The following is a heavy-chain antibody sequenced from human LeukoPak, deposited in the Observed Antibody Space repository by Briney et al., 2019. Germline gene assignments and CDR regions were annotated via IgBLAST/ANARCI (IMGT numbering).Heavy chain of an antibody. D-gene: IGHD2-2*01. Sequence: GASVKVSCKASGYTFTSYGISWVRQAPGQGLEWMGWISAYNGNTNYAQKLQARVTMTTDISTSTAYMELRSLRSDDTAVYYCARDGDIVVVPAALFRLNYYYYYMDVWGKGTTVTVSS. CDR1: GYTFTSYG. J-gene: IGHJ6*03. V-gene: IGHV1-18*01. CDR2: ISAYNGNT. CDR3: ARDGDIVVVPAALFRLNYYYYYMDV.